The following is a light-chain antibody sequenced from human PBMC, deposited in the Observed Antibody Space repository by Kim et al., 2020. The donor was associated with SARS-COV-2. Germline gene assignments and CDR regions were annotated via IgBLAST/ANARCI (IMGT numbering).Light chain of an antibody. J-gene: IGKJ2*01. CDR1: QSVSNN. Sequence: EIVMTQSPATLSVSPGERATLSCRASQSVSNNLAWYQQKPGQAPRLIIYGASTRATGIPARFSGRGSGTEFTLTISSRQSEDFAVYYCQQYNNWPPYAFGQGTKLEI. CDR3: QQYNNWPPYA. V-gene: IGKV3-15*01. CDR2: GAS.